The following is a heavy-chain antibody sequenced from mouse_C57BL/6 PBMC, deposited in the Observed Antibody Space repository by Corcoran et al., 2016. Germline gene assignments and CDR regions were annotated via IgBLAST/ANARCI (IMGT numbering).Heavy chain of an antibody. CDR3: ARENYSNYGWNFDV. Sequence: QVQLQQSGRELETPGASVKLSCKPSGYSFTSYYIHWVKQWPGPGLEWIGWIYPGSGNTKYNEKYKGKATLSADTSASTAYMQLSSLTSEDSAVYYCARENYSNYGWNFDVWGTGTTVTVSS. CDR1: GYSFTSYY. D-gene: IGHD2-5*01. J-gene: IGHJ1*03. V-gene: IGHV1-66*01. CDR2: IYPGSGNT.